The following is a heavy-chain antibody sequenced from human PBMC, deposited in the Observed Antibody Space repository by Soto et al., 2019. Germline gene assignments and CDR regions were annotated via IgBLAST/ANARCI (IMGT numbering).Heavy chain of an antibody. CDR3: ARVEWSNYYYGMDV. Sequence: AASVKVSCKVSGYTLTELSMHWVRQAPGKGLEWMGGFDPEDGETIYAQKFQGRVTMTEDTSTDTAYMELSSLRSEDTAVYYCARVEWSNYYYGMDVWGQGPTVTVSS. CDR2: FDPEDGET. CDR1: GYTLTELS. J-gene: IGHJ6*02. V-gene: IGHV1-24*01. D-gene: IGHD3-3*01.